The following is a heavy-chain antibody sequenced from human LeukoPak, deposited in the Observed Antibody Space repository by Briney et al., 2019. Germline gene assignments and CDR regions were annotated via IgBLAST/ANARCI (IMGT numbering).Heavy chain of an antibody. CDR3: AKGPTRSDWNPFDP. J-gene: IGHJ5*02. D-gene: IGHD2-21*01. CDR2: ISGSGGST. V-gene: IGHV3-23*01. CDR1: GFTFSSYG. Sequence: GGSLRLSCAASGFTFSSYGMHWVRQAPGKGLEWVSAISGSGGSTYYADSVKGRFTISRDNSKNTLYLQMNSLRAEDTAVYYCAKGPTRSDWNPFDPWGQGTLVTVSS.